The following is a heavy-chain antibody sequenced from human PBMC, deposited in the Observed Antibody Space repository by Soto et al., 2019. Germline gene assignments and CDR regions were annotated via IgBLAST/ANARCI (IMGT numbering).Heavy chain of an antibody. CDR3: AKGRVGTKPTPNWLDP. Sequence: PGGSLRLSCAASGFTFSSYAMSWVRQAPGKGLEWVSAISGSGGSTYYADSVKGRFTISRDNSKNTLYLQMNSLRAEDTAVYYCAKGRVGTKPTPNWLDPWGQGTLVTAPQ. J-gene: IGHJ5*02. D-gene: IGHD1-1*01. V-gene: IGHV3-23*01. CDR1: GFTFSSYA. CDR2: ISGSGGST.